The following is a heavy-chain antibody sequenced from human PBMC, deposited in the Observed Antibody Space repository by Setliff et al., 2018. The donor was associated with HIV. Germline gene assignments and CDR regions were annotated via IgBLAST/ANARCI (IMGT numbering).Heavy chain of an antibody. V-gene: IGHV1-2*06. CDR3: ASWGGSPDGYFYYYMDV. D-gene: IGHD1-26*01. CDR2: INPKSGGT. J-gene: IGHJ6*03. Sequence: GASVKVSCKASEYTFTGYYMHWVRQAPGHRLEWMGRINPKSGGTNYAQKFQGRVTMTRDTSINTVYMELSRLRSDDTAVYYCASWGGSPDGYFYYYMDVWGKGTTVTVSS. CDR1: EYTFTGYY.